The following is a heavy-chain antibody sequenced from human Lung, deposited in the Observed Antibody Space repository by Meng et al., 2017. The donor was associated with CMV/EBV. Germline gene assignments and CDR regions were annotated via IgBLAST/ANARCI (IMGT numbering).Heavy chain of an antibody. CDR1: GYTFGSYG. V-gene: IGHV1-18*01. D-gene: IGHD2-15*01. CDR2: FVNYVDT. J-gene: IGHJ4*02. CDR3: ASGTPGRSYCDY. Sequence: QSGLEVKKPGASVRVYCKASGYTFGSYGICWVRQAPGQGLEWMGWFVNYVDTYPAPKFQGRVTMTTDTHTNTAFMELRSLTSDDTAVYYCASGTPGRSYCDYWGQGTLVTVSS.